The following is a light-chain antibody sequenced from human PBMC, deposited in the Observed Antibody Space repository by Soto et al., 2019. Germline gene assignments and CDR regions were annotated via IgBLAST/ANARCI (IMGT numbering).Light chain of an antibody. V-gene: IGKV3-20*01. CDR1: PIVSRDF. CDR3: QQYGLSPT. Sequence: EIVLTQSPGTLSLSPGERATRACRASPIVSRDFLVWYQHKPGQPPKLLIYGGSIRATGIPDRFSGSASGTAFSLTIRRLESEDVAIYYCQQYGLSPTVAQGTKV. J-gene: IGKJ1*01. CDR2: GGS.